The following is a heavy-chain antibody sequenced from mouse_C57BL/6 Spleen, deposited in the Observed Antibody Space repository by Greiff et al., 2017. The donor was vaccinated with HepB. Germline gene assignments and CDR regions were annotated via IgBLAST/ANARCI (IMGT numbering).Heavy chain of an antibody. J-gene: IGHJ1*03. Sequence: QVQLQQPGAELVRPGSSVKLSCKASGYTFTSYWMDWVKQRPGQGLEWIGNIYPSDSETHYNQKFKDKATLTVDKSSSTAYMQLSSLTSEDSAVYYCARGDGSSYWYFDVWGTGTTVTVSS. CDR3: ARGDGSSYWYFDV. CDR2: IYPSDSET. D-gene: IGHD1-1*01. V-gene: IGHV1-61*01. CDR1: GYTFTSYW.